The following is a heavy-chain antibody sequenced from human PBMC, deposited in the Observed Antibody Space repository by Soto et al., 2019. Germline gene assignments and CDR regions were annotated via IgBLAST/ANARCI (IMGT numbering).Heavy chain of an antibody. J-gene: IGHJ4*02. V-gene: IGHV3-33*08. D-gene: IGHD1-26*01. CDR1: GFTFSSYG. CDR3: ARDIDWYSNSSGFDN. Sequence: GGSLRLSCAASGFTFSSYGMHWVRQAPGKGLEWVAVIWYDGSDKYYADSVKGRFTISRDNSKNTLYLQMNSLRAEDTAIYYCARDIDWYSNSSGFDNWGQGTLVTVSS. CDR2: IWYDGSDK.